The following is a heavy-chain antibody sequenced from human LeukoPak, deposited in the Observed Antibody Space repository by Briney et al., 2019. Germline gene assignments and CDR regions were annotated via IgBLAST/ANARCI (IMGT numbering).Heavy chain of an antibody. CDR2: ITWDSGST. Sequence: PGGSLRLSCAASGFTFDDYAMHWVRQAPGKGLEWVSLITWDSGSTYYADSVKGRFTISRDNSKNSLYLQMNSLRAEDTALYYCAKDRKNYFDYWGQGTLVTVSS. J-gene: IGHJ4*02. V-gene: IGHV3-43D*03. CDR1: GFTFDDYA. CDR3: AKDRKNYFDY.